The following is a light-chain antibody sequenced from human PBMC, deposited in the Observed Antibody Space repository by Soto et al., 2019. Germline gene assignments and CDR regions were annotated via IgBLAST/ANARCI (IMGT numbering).Light chain of an antibody. V-gene: IGLV4-69*01. CDR3: QTWGSGIV. Sequence: QAVLTQPPSASASLGASVRLTCTLSRAHSLFAVAWHQHQPDKGPRFLMKLNNDGSHTKGDGIPDRFSGSSSGAERYLTISSLQSEDEGDYYCQTWGSGIVFGGGTKVTVL. J-gene: IGLJ2*01. CDR1: RAHSLFA. CDR2: LNNDGSH.